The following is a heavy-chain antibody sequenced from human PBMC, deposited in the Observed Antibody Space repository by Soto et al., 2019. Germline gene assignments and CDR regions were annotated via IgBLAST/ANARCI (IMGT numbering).Heavy chain of an antibody. J-gene: IGHJ6*02. V-gene: IGHV1-69*13. CDR3: ARDFPSIYRLAGYYTRYYYYGMDV. Sequence: SVKVSCKASGGTFSSYAISWVRQAPGQGLEWMGGIIPIFGTANYAQKFQGRVTITADESTSTAYMELSSLRSEDTAVYYCARDFPSIYRLAGYYTRYYYYGMDVWGQGTTVTVS. CDR2: IIPIFGTA. CDR1: GGTFSSYA. D-gene: IGHD3-9*01.